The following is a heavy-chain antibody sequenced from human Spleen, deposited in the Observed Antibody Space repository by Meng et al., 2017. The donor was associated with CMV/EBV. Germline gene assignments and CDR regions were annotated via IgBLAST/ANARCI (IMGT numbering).Heavy chain of an antibody. D-gene: IGHD2-21*01. V-gene: IGHV4-34*01. Sequence: SETLSLTCAVYGGSFSGYYWSWIRQPPGKGLEWIGEINHSGSTNYNPSLKSRVTISVDTSKNQFSLKLSSVTAADTAVYYCARDLRGGDSERFDYWGQGTLVTVSS. CDR1: GGSFSGYY. J-gene: IGHJ4*02. CDR2: INHSGST. CDR3: ARDLRGGDSERFDY.